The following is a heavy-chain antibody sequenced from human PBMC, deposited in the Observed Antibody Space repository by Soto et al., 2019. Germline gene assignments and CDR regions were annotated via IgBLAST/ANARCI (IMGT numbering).Heavy chain of an antibody. D-gene: IGHD3-10*01. CDR3: ARDFTYGSGSYLYYYGMDV. J-gene: IGHJ6*02. Sequence: PGGSLRLSCAASGFTVSSNNMSWVRQAPGKGLEWVSVIYSGGSTYYADSVKGRFTISRDNSKNTLYLQMNSLRAEDMAVYYCARDFTYGSGSYLYYYGMDVWGQGTTVTVSS. V-gene: IGHV3-66*01. CDR2: IYSGGST. CDR1: GFTVSSNN.